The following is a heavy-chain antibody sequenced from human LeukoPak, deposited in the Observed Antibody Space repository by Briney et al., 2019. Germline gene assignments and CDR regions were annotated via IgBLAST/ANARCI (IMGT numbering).Heavy chain of an antibody. J-gene: IGHJ4*02. V-gene: IGHV3-9*01. D-gene: IGHD3-10*01. Sequence: GRSLRLSCAASGFTFDNYAMHWVRQAPGKGLEWVSGIAWNSGNTGFADSVKGRFTISRDNAENSLYLQMNSLTPEDTAFYFCAKDMNSYGSGSSYNPWGPFDSWGQGTLVAVSS. CDR3: AKDMNSYGSGSSYNPWGPFDS. CDR1: GFTFDNYA. CDR2: IAWNSGNT.